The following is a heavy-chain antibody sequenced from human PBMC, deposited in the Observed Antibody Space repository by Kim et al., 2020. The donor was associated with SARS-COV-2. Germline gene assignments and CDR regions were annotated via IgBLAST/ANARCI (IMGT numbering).Heavy chain of an antibody. CDR1: GGSISSSSYY. J-gene: IGHJ4*02. D-gene: IGHD3-10*01. CDR3: VTDDMRVREQN. CDR2: IYYSGST. Sequence: SETLSLTCTVSGGSISSSSYYWGWIRQPPGKGLEWIGSIYYSGSTYYNPSLKSRVTISVDTSKNQFSLKLSSVTAADTAVYYCVTDDMRVREQNWGQGTLVTVSS. V-gene: IGHV4-39*01.